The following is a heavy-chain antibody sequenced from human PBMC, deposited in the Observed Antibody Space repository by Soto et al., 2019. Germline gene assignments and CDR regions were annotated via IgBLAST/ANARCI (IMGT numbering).Heavy chain of an antibody. J-gene: IGHJ6*02. CDR3: VRMGFSGGGYLSYYYYGMDI. CDR2: IYPGDSDT. V-gene: IGHV5-51*01. D-gene: IGHD5-12*01. CDR1: GYSFSRYL. Sequence: GGSLKIFRKGSGYSFSRYLVGWVRQMPGKGLEWMGIIYPGDSDTRYSPSFQGQVTISADKSISTAYLQWSSLKASDTAMYYCVRMGFSGGGYLSYYYYGMDIWGQGTTVTVSS.